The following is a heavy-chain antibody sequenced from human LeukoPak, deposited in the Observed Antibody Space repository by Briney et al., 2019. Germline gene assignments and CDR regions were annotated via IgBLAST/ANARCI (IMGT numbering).Heavy chain of an antibody. V-gene: IGHV1-69*04. CDR3: ARDATWIQLWFDAWGFDY. J-gene: IGHJ4*02. CDR1: GGTFSSYA. D-gene: IGHD5-18*01. CDR2: IIPILGIA. Sequence: GASVKVSCKASGGTFSSYAISWVRQAPGQGLEWMGRIIPILGIANYAQKFQGRVTITADKSTSTAYMELSSLRSEDTVVYYCARDATWIQLWFDAWGFDYWGQGTLVTVSS.